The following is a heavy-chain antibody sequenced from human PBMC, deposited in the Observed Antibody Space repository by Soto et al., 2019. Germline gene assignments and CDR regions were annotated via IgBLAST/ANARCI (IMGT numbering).Heavy chain of an antibody. CDR1: GGSISSGGYY. CDR3: ARVKDPYTLFDY. V-gene: IGHV4-31*03. CDR2: IYYSGST. Sequence: TLSLTCTVSGGSISSGGYYWSWIRQHPGKGLEWIGYIYYSGSTYYNPSLKSRVTISVDTSKNQCSLKLSSVTAADTAVYYCARVKDPYTLFDYWGQGTLVTVSS. J-gene: IGHJ4*02.